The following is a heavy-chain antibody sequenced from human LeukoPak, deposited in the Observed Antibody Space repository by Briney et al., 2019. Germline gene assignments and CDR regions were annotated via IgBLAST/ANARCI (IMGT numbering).Heavy chain of an antibody. V-gene: IGHV4-4*07. D-gene: IGHD1-26*01. CDR1: GGSINNYY. Sequence: PSETLSLTCSVSGGSINNYYWTWIRQPAGKGLEWIGHISTLGSTNYNPSLKSRASMSVDTSNYHFSLKLTSVTAADTAIYYCARVAQYLVGASSTAFFEYWGQGTLVTVSS. CDR3: ARVAQYLVGASSTAFFEY. CDR2: ISTLGST. J-gene: IGHJ4*02.